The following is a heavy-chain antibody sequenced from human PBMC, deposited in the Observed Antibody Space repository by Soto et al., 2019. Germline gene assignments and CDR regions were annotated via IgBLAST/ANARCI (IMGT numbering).Heavy chain of an antibody. CDR1: GFTFSSYW. V-gene: IGHV3-21*06. Sequence: GSLRLSCAASGFTFSSYWMHWVRQAPGKGLEWVSSISSGSTYINYADSVKGRFTISRDNANNLLYLQMSSLRVDDTAVYYCTRDQGGSYDSWFDPWGQGTLVTVSS. J-gene: IGHJ5*02. CDR2: ISSGSTYI. D-gene: IGHD1-26*01. CDR3: TRDQGGSYDSWFDP.